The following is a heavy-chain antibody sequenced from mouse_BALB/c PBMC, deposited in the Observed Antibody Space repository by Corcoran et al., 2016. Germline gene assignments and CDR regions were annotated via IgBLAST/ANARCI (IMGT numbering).Heavy chain of an antibody. V-gene: IGHV9-4*02. CDR3: ARGHGNSLYYAMDY. CDR1: GYTFTTAG. J-gene: IGHJ4*01. D-gene: IGHD2-1*01. Sequence: QIQLVQSGPELKKPGETVRISCKASGYTFTTAGIQWVQKMPGKGLKWIGWINTHSGVPKYAEDFKGRFAFSLETSASTAYLQISNLKNEDTATYFCARGHGNSLYYAMDYWGQGTSVTVSS. CDR2: INTHSGVP.